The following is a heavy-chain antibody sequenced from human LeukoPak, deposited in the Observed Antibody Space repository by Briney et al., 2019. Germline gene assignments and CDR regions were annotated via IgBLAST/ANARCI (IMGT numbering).Heavy chain of an antibody. D-gene: IGHD1-26*01. Sequence: ASVKVSCKASGYTFTGYYMHWVRQAPGQGLEWMGWINPNSGDTNYAQRFQDKVTMTRDTSISTAYMEVSRLRSDDTAVYYCARDRSGTYDNWLDPWGQGTLVIVSS. CDR1: GYTFTGYY. V-gene: IGHV1-2*02. J-gene: IGHJ5*02. CDR2: INPNSGDT. CDR3: ARDRSGTYDNWLDP.